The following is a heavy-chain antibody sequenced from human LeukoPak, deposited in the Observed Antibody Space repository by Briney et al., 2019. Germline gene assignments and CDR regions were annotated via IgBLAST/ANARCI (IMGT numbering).Heavy chain of an antibody. CDR1: GYSISSGYY. Sequence: PSETLSLTCAVSGYSISSGYYWGWIRQPPGKGLEWIGSIYHSGSTYYNPSLKSRVTISVDTSKNQFSLKLSSVTAADTAVYYCARGPPRDFGRSGFFYNYWGQGTLVTVSS. CDR3: ARGPPRDFGRSGFFYNY. J-gene: IGHJ4*02. CDR2: IYHSGST. D-gene: IGHD3-22*01. V-gene: IGHV4-38-2*01.